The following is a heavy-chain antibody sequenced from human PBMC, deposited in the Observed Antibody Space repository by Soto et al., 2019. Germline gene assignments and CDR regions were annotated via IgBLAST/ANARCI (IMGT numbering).Heavy chain of an antibody. CDR1: GGSISSGGYY. D-gene: IGHD3-22*01. CDR2: IYYSGST. J-gene: IGHJ3*02. CDR3: ARSLFADYYDSRSWAFDI. V-gene: IGHV4-31*03. Sequence: QVQLQESGPGLVKPSQTLSLTCTVSGGSISSGGYYWSWIRQHPGKALGWIGYIYYSGSTYYNPSLKSRVTISVDTSKNQFSLKLSSVTAADTAVYYCARSLFADYYDSRSWAFDIWGQGTMVTVSS.